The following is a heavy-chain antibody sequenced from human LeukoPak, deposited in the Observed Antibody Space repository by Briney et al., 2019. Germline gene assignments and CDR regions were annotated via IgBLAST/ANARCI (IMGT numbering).Heavy chain of an antibody. J-gene: IGHJ4*02. CDR1: GFTFSAYG. V-gene: IGHV3-30*18. D-gene: IGHD6-19*01. CDR3: AKDLGVGVADLDY. CDR2: ISYDGTNK. Sequence: TGGSLRLSCAASGFTFSAYGMHWVRQAPGMGLEWVAVISYDGTNKYYADSVKGRFTISRDNSLNTLYLQMNSLRTEGTAVYYCAKDLGVGVADLDYWGQGTLVTVSS.